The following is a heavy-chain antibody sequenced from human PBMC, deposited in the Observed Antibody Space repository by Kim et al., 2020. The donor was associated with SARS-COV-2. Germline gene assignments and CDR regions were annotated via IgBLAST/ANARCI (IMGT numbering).Heavy chain of an antibody. CDR2: IYIGGNT. Sequence: GGSLRLSCAASGFTVSSNQMSWVRQAPGRGLEWVSVIYIGGNTDYADSVKGRFTISRQNSKNTLHLQMNSLRTEDTAVSYCARDWGYTSGSYYVNWGQGT. CDR1: GFTVSSNQ. J-gene: IGHJ4*02. CDR3: ARDWGYTSGSYYVN. V-gene: IGHV3-53*04. D-gene: IGHD3-10*01.